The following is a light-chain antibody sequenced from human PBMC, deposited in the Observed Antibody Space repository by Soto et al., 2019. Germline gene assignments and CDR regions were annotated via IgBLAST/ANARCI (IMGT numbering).Light chain of an antibody. Sequence: DIQMTQSPSSLSASVGDRVTITCRASHSISSYLNWYQQKPGKAPKLLIYAVSTLQGGVPPRFSGSGSGTDFTLTISSLQPEDFATYYCQQSYTTPRTLGQGTKIGDQT. J-gene: IGKJ2*01. CDR1: HSISSY. CDR3: QQSYTTPRT. CDR2: AVS. V-gene: IGKV1-39*01.